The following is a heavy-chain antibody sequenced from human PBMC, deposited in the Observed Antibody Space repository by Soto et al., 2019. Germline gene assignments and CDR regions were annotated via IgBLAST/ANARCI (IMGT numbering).Heavy chain of an antibody. D-gene: IGHD3-16*01. CDR1: GFTFSHYA. V-gene: IGHV3-23*01. CDR2: IFGSGAPT. Sequence: EVQLLESGGGLVQPGGSLRLSCAASGFTFSHYAMSRVRQAPGKGLQRVSTIFGSGAPTHYADSVKGRFGISRDNSNNMLFLEMNSLKDEHTAVYYCTREASSWGFAFDLWGQGTRVAVSS. J-gene: IGHJ3*01. CDR3: TREASSWGFAFDL.